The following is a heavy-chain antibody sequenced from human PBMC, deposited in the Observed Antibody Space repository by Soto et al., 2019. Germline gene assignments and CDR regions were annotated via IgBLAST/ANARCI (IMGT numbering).Heavy chain of an antibody. V-gene: IGHV3-23*01. J-gene: IGHJ4*02. Sequence: XESLLLSGAASGFTFSSYAMSGVRQAPGKGLEWVSVISGSGGSTYYADSVKGRFTISRDNSKNTLYLQMNSLRAEGTAVYYCAKCSPRYSSGLKAYYFDYWGQGTLVTVSS. CDR1: GFTFSSYA. CDR3: AKCSPRYSSGLKAYYFDY. D-gene: IGHD6-19*01. CDR2: ISGSGGST.